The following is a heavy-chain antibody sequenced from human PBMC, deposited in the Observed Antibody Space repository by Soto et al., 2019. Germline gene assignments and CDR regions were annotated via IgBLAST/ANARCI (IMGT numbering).Heavy chain of an antibody. CDR3: AKTLSGTTGTFDY. D-gene: IGHD1-7*01. CDR2: ISGSGGST. V-gene: IGHV3-23*01. J-gene: IGHJ4*02. Sequence: EVQLLESGGGLVQPGGSLRLSCAAAGFTVRSYAMRWVRQAPGKGLEWVSSISGSGGSTYYADSVKGRFTISRDNSKNTLYLQMNSLRAEDTAVYYCAKTLSGTTGTFDYWGQGTLVTVSS. CDR1: GFTVRSYA.